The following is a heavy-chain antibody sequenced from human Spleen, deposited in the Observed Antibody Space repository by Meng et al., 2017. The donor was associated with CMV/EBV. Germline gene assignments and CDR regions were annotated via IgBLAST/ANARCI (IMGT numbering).Heavy chain of an antibody. V-gene: IGHV1-18*01. CDR3: ARDIYTYFFSALGS. CDR2: ISAYNGNT. Sequence: QVQLVQSGAEVKKPGASVKVSCKASDYTFNRNGISWVRQAPGQGPEWMGWISAYNGNTKYAQKLQGRVTMTTDTSTSTAYMELRSLRSDDTAVYYCARDIYTYFFSALGSWGQGTLVTVSS. D-gene: IGHD3-16*01. J-gene: IGHJ4*02. CDR1: DYTFNRNG.